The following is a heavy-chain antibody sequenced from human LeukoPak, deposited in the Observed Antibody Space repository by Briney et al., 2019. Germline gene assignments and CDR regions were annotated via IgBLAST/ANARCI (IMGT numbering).Heavy chain of an antibody. D-gene: IGHD1-26*01. V-gene: IGHV3-30-3*01. CDR1: GFTVSSNY. J-gene: IGHJ4*02. CDR2: ISYGGSNK. Sequence: GGSLRLSCAASGFTVSSNYMSWVRQAPGKGLEWVALISYGGSNKYYADSVKGRFTISRDNSKNTLSLQMNSLRAEDTAVYYCATDRSKVGDIDYWGQGTLVIVSS. CDR3: ATDRSKVGDIDY.